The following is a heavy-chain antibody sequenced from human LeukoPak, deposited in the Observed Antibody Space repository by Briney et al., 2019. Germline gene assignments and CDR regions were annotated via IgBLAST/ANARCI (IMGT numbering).Heavy chain of an antibody. D-gene: IGHD4-23*01. CDR1: GGSFSGYY. Sequence: SETLSLTCAVYGGSFSGYYWSWIRQPPGKGLEWIGEINHSGSTNYNPPLKSRVTISVDTSKNQFSLKLSSVTAADTAVYYCARAGNYGGSRGNYWGQGTLVTVSS. CDR3: ARAGNYGGSRGNY. J-gene: IGHJ4*02. CDR2: INHSGST. V-gene: IGHV4-34*01.